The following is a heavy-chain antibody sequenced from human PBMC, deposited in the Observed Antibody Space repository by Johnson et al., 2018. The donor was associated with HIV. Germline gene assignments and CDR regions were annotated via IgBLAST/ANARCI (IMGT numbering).Heavy chain of an antibody. J-gene: IGHJ3*02. D-gene: IGHD1-1*01. Sequence: VRLVESGGGLVQHGGSLRLSCAASGFTVSSNYMSWVRQAPGKGLEWVSVIYSGGSTYYADSVKGRFTISRDNSKNTLYLQMNSLRAEDTAVYYCARKKATVFSTTSTNYAFDIWGQGTMVTVSS. CDR3: ARKKATVFSTTSTNYAFDI. CDR2: IYSGGST. CDR1: GFTVSSNY. V-gene: IGHV3-66*01.